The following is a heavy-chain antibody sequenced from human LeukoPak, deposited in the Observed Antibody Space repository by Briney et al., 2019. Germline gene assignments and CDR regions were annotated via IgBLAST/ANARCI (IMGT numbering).Heavy chain of an antibody. J-gene: IGHJ4*02. D-gene: IGHD4-17*01. V-gene: IGHV3-9*01. Sequence: GGSLRLSCAASGFTFDDYAMHWVRQAPGKGLERVSGISWNSGSIGYADSVKGRFTISRDNAKNSLYLQMNSLRAEDTALYYCAKEADYGDYLRYFDYWGQGTLVTVSS. CDR2: ISWNSGSI. CDR1: GFTFDDYA. CDR3: AKEADYGDYLRYFDY.